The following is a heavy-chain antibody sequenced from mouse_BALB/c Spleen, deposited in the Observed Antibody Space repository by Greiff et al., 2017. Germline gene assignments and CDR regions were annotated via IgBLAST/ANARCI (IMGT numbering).Heavy chain of an antibody. Sequence: QVQLQQSGAELVKPGASVKLSCKASGYTFTSYWMHWVKQRPGQGLEWIGEINPSNGRTNYNEKFKSKATLTVDKSSSTAYMQLSSLTSEDSAVYYCAREAKLGCYDYWGQGTTLTVSS. J-gene: IGHJ2*01. D-gene: IGHD3-3*01. V-gene: IGHV1S81*02. CDR1: GYTFTSYW. CDR3: AREAKLGCYDY. CDR2: INPSNGRT.